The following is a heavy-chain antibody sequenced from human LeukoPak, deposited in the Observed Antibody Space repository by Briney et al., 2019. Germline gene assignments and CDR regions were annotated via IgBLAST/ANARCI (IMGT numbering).Heavy chain of an antibody. CDR2: ISGDGGST. CDR1: GFTFDDYA. CDR3: AKVGYCSGGSCYPVAFDI. D-gene: IGHD2-15*01. V-gene: IGHV3-43*02. Sequence: PGGSLRLSCAASGFTFDDYAMHWVRQAPGKGLEWVSLISGDGGSTYYADSVKGRFTISRDNSKNSLYLQMNSLRTEDTALYYSAKVGYCSGGSCYPVAFDIWGQGTMVTVSS. J-gene: IGHJ3*02.